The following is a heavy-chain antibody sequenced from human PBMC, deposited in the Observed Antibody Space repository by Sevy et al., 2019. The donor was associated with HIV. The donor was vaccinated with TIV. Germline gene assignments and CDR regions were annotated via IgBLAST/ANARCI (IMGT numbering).Heavy chain of an antibody. V-gene: IGHV4-31*03. CDR2: IYYSGST. CDR1: GGSISSGGYY. CDR3: ARDSVKVGHHFDY. J-gene: IGHJ4*02. D-gene: IGHD3-3*01. Sequence: SETLSLTCTVSGGSISSGGYYWSWIRQHPGKGLEWIGYIYYSGSTYYNPSLKRRVTISVDTSKNEFSLKLSSVTAADTTVYYWARDSVKVGHHFDYWRQGTLVTVSS.